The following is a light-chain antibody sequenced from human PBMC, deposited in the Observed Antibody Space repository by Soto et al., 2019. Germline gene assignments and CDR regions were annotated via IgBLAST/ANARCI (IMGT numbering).Light chain of an antibody. Sequence: EIVMTQSPASLSVSPGDGATLSCRASQSVASNVAWYQQKPGQGPRLLIHGASTRAVGVPARFGGSRSGTDCTLTISSLQSEDCAVYYCQQYHNWPPQYTFGQGTKLQIK. V-gene: IGKV3-15*01. CDR3: QQYHNWPPQYT. J-gene: IGKJ2*01. CDR1: QSVASN. CDR2: GAS.